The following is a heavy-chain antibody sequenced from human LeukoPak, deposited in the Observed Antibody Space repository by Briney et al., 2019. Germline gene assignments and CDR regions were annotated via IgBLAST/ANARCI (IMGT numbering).Heavy chain of an antibody. D-gene: IGHD5-18*01. CDR1: GGTFNSYA. Sequence: GAAVKVSCTDSGGTFNSYAISWVGQAPGQGREWMGGVIAIFGKANYAQKFQGRVTMTRDTSTSTVYMELSSLRSEDTAVYYCARATELDTAMVEIDYWGQGTLVTVSS. CDR2: VIAIFGKA. V-gene: IGHV1-69*05. J-gene: IGHJ4*02. CDR3: ARATELDTAMVEIDY.